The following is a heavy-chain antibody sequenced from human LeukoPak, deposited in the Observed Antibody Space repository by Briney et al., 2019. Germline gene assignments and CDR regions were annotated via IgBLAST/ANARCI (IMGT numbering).Heavy chain of an antibody. CDR1: GFTFSSYA. Sequence: GGSLRLSCAASGFTFSSYAMSWVRQAPGKGLEWVSAISGSVGSKYYADSVKGRFTISRDNAKNTLYLQMNRLRAEDTAVYYGAKSRLPVNWFDPWGQGTLVTVSS. CDR3: AKSRLPVNWFDP. CDR2: ISGSVGSK. J-gene: IGHJ5*02. D-gene: IGHD4-11*01. V-gene: IGHV3-23*01.